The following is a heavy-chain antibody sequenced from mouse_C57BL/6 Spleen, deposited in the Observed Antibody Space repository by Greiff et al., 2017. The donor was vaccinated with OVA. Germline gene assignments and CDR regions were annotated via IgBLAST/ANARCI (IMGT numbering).Heavy chain of an antibody. D-gene: IGHD2-5*01. CDR1: GFTFSDYG. CDR2: ISSGSSTI. V-gene: IGHV5-17*01. Sequence: EVKLVESGGGLVKPGGSLKLSCAASGFTFSDYGMHWVRQAPEKGLEWVAYISSGSSTIYYADTVKGRFTISRDNAKNTLFLQMTSLRSEDTAMYYCARGSNHWYFDVWGTGTTVTVSS. CDR3: ARGSNHWYFDV. J-gene: IGHJ1*03.